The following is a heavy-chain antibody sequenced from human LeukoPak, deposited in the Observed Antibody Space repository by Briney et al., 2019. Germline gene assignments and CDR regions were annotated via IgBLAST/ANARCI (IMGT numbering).Heavy chain of an antibody. D-gene: IGHD3-16*01. CDR2: ISAYSGDT. CDR1: GYTFTNHG. Sequence: ASVKVSCKTSGYTFTNHGIGWVRQAAGQGLAWMGWISAYSGDTHYVQKFNDRVTMTIDTSTSTAYMELTSLRSDDTAFYYCARGLGLRLRPSRFDPWGQGTLVTVSS. CDR3: ARGLGLRLRPSRFDP. V-gene: IGHV1-18*01. J-gene: IGHJ5*02.